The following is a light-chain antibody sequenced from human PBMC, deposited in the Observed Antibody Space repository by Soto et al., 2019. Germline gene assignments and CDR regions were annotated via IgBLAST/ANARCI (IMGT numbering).Light chain of an antibody. J-gene: IGKJ3*01. Sequence: IVLTQSPATLSLSPGERATLSCRARQTASTYLSWYQHKPGQAPRLLIYGASKRATGIPARFSGSGSGTDFTLTISRLEPEDFAVYYCQQYGFPFTFGPGTKVDIK. CDR1: QTASTY. V-gene: IGKV3-11*01. CDR3: QQYGFPFT. CDR2: GAS.